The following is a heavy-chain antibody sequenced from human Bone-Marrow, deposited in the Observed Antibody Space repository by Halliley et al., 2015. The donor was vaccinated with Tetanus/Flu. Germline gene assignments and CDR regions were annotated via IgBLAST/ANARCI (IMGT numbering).Heavy chain of an antibody. Sequence: TLSLTCTVSGGSISSDYWTWIRQPPGKALDWIGYIYYSGSTDYNPSLKSRVTISLDTSKDQFSLRLRSVTAADTAVYYCARASSSGWIDPWGQGTLVTVSS. J-gene: IGHJ5*02. V-gene: IGHV4-59*01. D-gene: IGHD6-19*01. CDR1: GGSISSDY. CDR3: ARASSSGWIDP. CDR2: IYYSGST.